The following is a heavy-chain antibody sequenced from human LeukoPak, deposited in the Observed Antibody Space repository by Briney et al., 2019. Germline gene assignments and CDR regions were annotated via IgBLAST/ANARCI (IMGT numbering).Heavy chain of an antibody. V-gene: IGHV4-61*01. CDR2: IYQSGTT. J-gene: IGHJ4*02. CDR1: GGSISSSSYY. CDR3: AREANYYGSGSYFEGTFDY. D-gene: IGHD3-10*01. Sequence: SETLSLTCTVSGGSISSSSYYWGWIRQPPGKGLEWIGFIYQSGTTNYNPSLKSRVTISIDTSKNEFSLKLTSVTAADTAVYFCAREANYYGSGSYFEGTFDYWGQGSLVTVSS.